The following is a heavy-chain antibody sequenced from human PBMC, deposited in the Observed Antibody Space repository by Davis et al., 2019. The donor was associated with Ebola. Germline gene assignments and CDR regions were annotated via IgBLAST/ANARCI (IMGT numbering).Heavy chain of an antibody. J-gene: IGHJ4*02. V-gene: IGHV4-59*08. CDR1: GGSISSYY. Sequence: PSETLSLTCTVSGGSISSYYWSWIRQPPGKGLEWIGYIYYSGSTNYNPSLKSRVTISVDTSKNQFSLKLSSVTAADTALYYCARHGQRYIAVAWRGYFDYWGQGTLVTVSS. CDR2: IYYSGST. D-gene: IGHD6-19*01. CDR3: ARHGQRYIAVAWRGYFDY.